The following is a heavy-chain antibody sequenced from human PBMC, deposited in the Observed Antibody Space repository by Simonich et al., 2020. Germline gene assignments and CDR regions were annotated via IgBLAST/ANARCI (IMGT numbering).Heavy chain of an antibody. J-gene: IGHJ6*03. V-gene: IGHV1-2*02. CDR3: ARGALTGDYYYMDV. D-gene: IGHD7-27*01. Sequence: QVQLVQSGAEVKKPGASVQVSCKASGYTFTGYYMHWVRQAPGQGLEWMVWINPNRGGTNYAQKFQGRGTMTRDTSISTAYMELSRLRSDDTAVYYCARGALTGDYYYMDVWGKGTTVTVSS. CDR1: GYTFTGYY. CDR2: INPNRGGT.